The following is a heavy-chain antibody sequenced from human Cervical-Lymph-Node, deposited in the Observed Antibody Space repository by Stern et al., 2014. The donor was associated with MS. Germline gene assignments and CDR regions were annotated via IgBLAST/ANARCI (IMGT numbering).Heavy chain of an antibody. CDR3: AREALAAGGLDY. V-gene: IGHV4-59*01. D-gene: IGHD6-13*01. J-gene: IGHJ4*02. CDR2: IYSSEST. Sequence: VQLVESGPGLVKPSETLSLTCTVSCGSISSYYWSWIRQPPGKGLEWIGYIYSSESTNYIPSLKSRVTISVDTSKNQFSLKLSSVTAADTAVYYCAREALAAGGLDYWGQGTLVTVSS. CDR1: CGSISSYY.